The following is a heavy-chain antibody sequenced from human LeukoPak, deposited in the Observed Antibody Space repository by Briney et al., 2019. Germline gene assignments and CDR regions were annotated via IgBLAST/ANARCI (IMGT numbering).Heavy chain of an antibody. CDR1: VYLITTDYY. D-gene: IGHD2-15*01. CDR2: FYHTGSA. J-gene: IGHJ4*02. V-gene: IGHV4-38-2*01. Sequence: SKTLSLTRDVSVYLITTDYYWGWIGKPPGKGLDWIRAFYHTGSAYYNPSLKSRSTISVDTSKNQWSLKLTSVNAADTAVYYCARGGVVVAVYFDFWGQGTLVTVSS. CDR3: ARGGVVVAVYFDF.